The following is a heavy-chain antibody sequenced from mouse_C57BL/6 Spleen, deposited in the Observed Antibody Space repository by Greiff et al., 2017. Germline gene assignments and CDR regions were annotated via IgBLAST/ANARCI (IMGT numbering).Heavy chain of an antibody. V-gene: IGHV1-61*01. CDR3: ARSLEYFDV. J-gene: IGHJ1*03. CDR1: GYTFTSYW. Sequence: QVQLQQPGAELVRPGSSVKLSCKASGYTFTSYWMDWVKQRPGQGLEWIGNIYPSDSETPYNQKFKDKATLTVDKSSSTAYMQLSSLTSEDSAVYYCARSLEYFDVWGTGTTVTVSS. CDR2: IYPSDSET.